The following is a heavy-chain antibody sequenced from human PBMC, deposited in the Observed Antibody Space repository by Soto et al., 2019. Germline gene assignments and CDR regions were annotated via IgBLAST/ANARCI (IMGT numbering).Heavy chain of an antibody. J-gene: IGHJ3*02. CDR2: IWYDGINK. Sequence: GGSLRLSCAASGFSFNTYAMHWVRQAPGKGLEWVAVIWYDGINKFYADSVKGRFTISRENSKNSLSLEMNSLRAEDTVVYYCARDRGYSDGWSTPDAFDIWGQGTMVTVSS. CDR3: ARDRGYSDGWSTPDAFDI. CDR1: GFSFNTYA. D-gene: IGHD5-18*01. V-gene: IGHV3-33*01.